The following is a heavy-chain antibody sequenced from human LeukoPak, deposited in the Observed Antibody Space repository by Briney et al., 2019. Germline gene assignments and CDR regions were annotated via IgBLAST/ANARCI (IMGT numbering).Heavy chain of an antibody. CDR1: GFSFSSYS. Sequence: GGSLRLSCAASGFSFSSYSMNWVRQAPGKGLEWVSYISWSSSYIYYADSVKGRFTISRDNAKNSLYLQMNSLRAEDTAVYYCARGYDFGSNYYYMDVWGKGTTVTVSS. J-gene: IGHJ6*03. CDR3: ARGYDFGSNYYYMDV. CDR2: ISWSSSYI. D-gene: IGHD3-3*01. V-gene: IGHV3-21*05.